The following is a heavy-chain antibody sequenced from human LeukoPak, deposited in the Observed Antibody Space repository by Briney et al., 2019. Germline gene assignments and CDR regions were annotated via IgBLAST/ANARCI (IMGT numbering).Heavy chain of an antibody. J-gene: IGHJ4*02. CDR3: ARDSCSSTSCYVDY. V-gene: IGHV4-59*01. CDR2: IYYSGST. Sequence: SETLSLTCTVSGGSISSYYWSWIRQPPGKGLEWIGYIYYSGSTNYNPSLKSRVTISVDTSKNQFSLKLSSVTAADTAVYYCARDSCSSTSCYVDYWGQGTLVTVPS. D-gene: IGHD2-2*01. CDR1: GGSISSYY.